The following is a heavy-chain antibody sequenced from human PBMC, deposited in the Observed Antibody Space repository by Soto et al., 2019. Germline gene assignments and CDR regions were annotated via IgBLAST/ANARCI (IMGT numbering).Heavy chain of an antibody. J-gene: IGHJ6*02. CDR1: GGSFSGYH. CDR2: FYYSGST. D-gene: IGHD1-26*01. V-gene: IGHV4-34*01. CDR3: ARSVGDYYYGMDV. Sequence: SETLSLTCAVYGGSFSGYHWGWIRQPPGKGLEWIGNFYYSGSTYYNPFLRSRVTISVDASKNQFSVKVSSVTATDTAVYYCARSVGDYYYGMDVWGQGTTVTVSS.